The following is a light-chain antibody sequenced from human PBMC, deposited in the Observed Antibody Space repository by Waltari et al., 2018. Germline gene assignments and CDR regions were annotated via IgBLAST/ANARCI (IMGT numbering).Light chain of an antibody. CDR3: VQGTKIPYS. Sequence: DVVMTQSPLFLSVIPGQPASISCKSNRTLVHSGGKTYLSWLQQRPGQPPRRLLYQVFNRDSGVPDRFSGSGAGTDFTLRINRVEVEDVGLYYCVQGTKIPYSFGQGTRVEIK. V-gene: IGKV2-30*02. CDR2: QVF. CDR1: RTLVHSGGKTY. J-gene: IGKJ2*03.